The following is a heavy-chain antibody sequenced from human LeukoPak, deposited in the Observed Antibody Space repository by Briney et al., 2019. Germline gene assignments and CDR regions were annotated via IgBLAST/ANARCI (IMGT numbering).Heavy chain of an antibody. Sequence: SQTLSLTCAISGDSVSSKSATWNWIRQSPSRGLEWLGRTYYRSKWYNDYAVSVKSRITINPDTSKNQFSLQLSSVTAADTAVYYCARDPYSAGVVVAARMDYWGQGTLVTVSS. CDR1: GDSVSSKSAT. V-gene: IGHV6-1*01. CDR2: TYYRSKWYN. D-gene: IGHD2-15*01. J-gene: IGHJ4*02. CDR3: ARDPYSAGVVVAARMDY.